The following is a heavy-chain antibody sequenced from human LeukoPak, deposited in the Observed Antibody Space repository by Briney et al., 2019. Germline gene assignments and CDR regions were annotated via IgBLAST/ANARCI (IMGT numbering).Heavy chain of an antibody. CDR1: GGSISSYY. D-gene: IGHD6-13*01. V-gene: IGHV4-59*01. Sequence: SETLSLTCTVSGGSISSYYWSWIRQPPGKGLEWIGYSYYSGSTNYNPSLKSRVTISVDTSKNQFSLKLSSVTAADTAVYYCARTAYSSSWLVFDYWGQGTLVTVSS. CDR2: SYYSGST. J-gene: IGHJ4*02. CDR3: ARTAYSSSWLVFDY.